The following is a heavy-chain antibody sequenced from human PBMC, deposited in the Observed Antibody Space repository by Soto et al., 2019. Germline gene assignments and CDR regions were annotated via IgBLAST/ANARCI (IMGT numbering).Heavy chain of an antibody. Sequence: PSETLSLTCTVSGGSISSSSYYWGWIRQPPGKGLEWIGSIYYSGSTYYNPSLKSRVTISVDTSKNQFSLKLSSVTAADTAVYYCASMALHLLFSANYYMDVWGKGTTVTVSS. CDR3: ASMALHLLFSANYYMDV. J-gene: IGHJ6*03. CDR1: GGSISSSSYY. V-gene: IGHV4-39*01. D-gene: IGHD3-10*02. CDR2: IYYSGST.